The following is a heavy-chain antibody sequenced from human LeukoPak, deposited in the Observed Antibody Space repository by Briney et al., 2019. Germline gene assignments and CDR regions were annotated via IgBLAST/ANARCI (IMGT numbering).Heavy chain of an antibody. D-gene: IGHD2-15*01. CDR3: ASLGSNDY. CDR2: VYINRNI. V-gene: IGHV4-4*07. J-gene: IGHJ4*02. Sequence: PSETLSLTCTVSGGSISSYYWSWIRQPAGKGLEWIGRVYINRNINYNPSLKSRVTISADTSKNQFSLQLTSVTAADTAVYYCASLGSNDYWGQGTLVTVSS. CDR1: GGSISSYY.